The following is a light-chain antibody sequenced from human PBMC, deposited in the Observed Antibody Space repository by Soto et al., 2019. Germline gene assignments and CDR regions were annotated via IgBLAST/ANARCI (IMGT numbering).Light chain of an antibody. CDR2: KVS. Sequence: IVLTQSPLSLSVTLGQPASISCRSSQSLVYSDGNTYLNWFHQRPGQSPRRLIHKVSNRDSGVPDRFSGRGSDTDFTLSISRVEADDVGVFYCMQGISFTFGQGTRVEIK. CDR1: QSLVYSDGNTY. V-gene: IGKV2-30*01. CDR3: MQGISFT. J-gene: IGKJ1*01.